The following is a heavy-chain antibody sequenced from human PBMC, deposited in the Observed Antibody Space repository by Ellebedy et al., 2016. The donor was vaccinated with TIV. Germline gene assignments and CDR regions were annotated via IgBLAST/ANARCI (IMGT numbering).Heavy chain of an antibody. J-gene: IGHJ4*02. CDR1: GFSFSTYW. V-gene: IGHV3-74*01. CDR2: INTDGTIT. D-gene: IGHD3-16*01. Sequence: GGSLRLSRAASGFSFSTYWMFWVRQAPGKGLVWVSLINTDGTITDYADSVKGRFTISRDNAKNTLYLQMNSLRADDTAVYYCARDYWGYWGQGTLVTVSS. CDR3: ARDYWGY.